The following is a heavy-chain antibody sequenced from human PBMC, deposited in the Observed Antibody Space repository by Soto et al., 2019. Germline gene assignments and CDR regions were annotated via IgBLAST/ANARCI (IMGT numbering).Heavy chain of an antibody. CDR1: GFTFSSYA. D-gene: IGHD6-19*01. V-gene: IGHV3-23*01. CDR3: AKYSSGLLDV. CDR2: ISGSGGST. J-gene: IGHJ6*02. Sequence: GSLRLSCAASGFTFSSYAMSWVRQAPGKGLEWVSAISGSGGSTYYADSVKGRFTISRDNSKNTLYLQWSSLKPSDTAMYYCAKYSSGLLDVWGQGTTVTVSS.